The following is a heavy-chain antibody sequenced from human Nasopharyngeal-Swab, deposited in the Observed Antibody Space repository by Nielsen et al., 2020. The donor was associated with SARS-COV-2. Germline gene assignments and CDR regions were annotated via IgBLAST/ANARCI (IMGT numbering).Heavy chain of an antibody. CDR2: IYYSGST. CDR1: GGSISSGGYY. D-gene: IGHD3-3*01. CDR3: ARANTIFGVVITHFDY. Sequence: LRLSCTVSGGSISSGGYYWSWIRQHPGKGLEWIGYIYYSGSTYHNPSLKSRVTISVDTSKNQFSLKLSSVTAADTAVYYCARANTIFGVVITHFDYWGQGTLVTVSS. V-gene: IGHV4-31*03. J-gene: IGHJ4*02.